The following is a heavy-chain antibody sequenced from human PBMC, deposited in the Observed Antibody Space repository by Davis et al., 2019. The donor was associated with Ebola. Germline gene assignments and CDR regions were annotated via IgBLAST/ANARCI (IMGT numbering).Heavy chain of an antibody. J-gene: IGHJ6*04. CDR1: GFIFSSYW. CDR3: ARAVNYYYNGMDV. V-gene: IGHV3-7*04. CDR2: TKQDGSEK. D-gene: IGHD4-17*01. Sequence: GASLKISCAASGFIFSSYWMSYVRQAPVTVLEWVANTKQDGSEKYYVDSVKGRVTISRDNAKNSLYLQMNSLRAEDTEVYYCARAVNYYYNGMDVWGKGTTVTVSS.